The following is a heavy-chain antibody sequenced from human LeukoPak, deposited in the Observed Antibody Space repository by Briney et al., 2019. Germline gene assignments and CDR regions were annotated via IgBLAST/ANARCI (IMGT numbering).Heavy chain of an antibody. D-gene: IGHD3-16*02. CDR1: GFTFSSYG. J-gene: IGHJ6*02. CDR2: LSFDGSNE. Sequence: GGSLRLSCAASGFTFSSYGMHWARQSPGRGLEWVSFLSFDGSNEFYADSLKGRFTISRDNSKDTLYLQMDSLRAEDTALYYCAREEHDYVWGSYRYYYYYGIDVWGQGTTVTVSS. V-gene: IGHV3-30*03. CDR3: AREEHDYVWGSYRYYYYYGIDV.